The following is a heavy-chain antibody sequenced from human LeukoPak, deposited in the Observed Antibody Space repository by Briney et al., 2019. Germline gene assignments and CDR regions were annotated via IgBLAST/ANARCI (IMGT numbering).Heavy chain of an antibody. D-gene: IGHD1-26*01. J-gene: IGHJ4*02. CDR1: GFTFSSYS. CDR3: ARDTGGSYAYFDY. Sequence: GGSLRPSCAASGFTFSSYSMNWVRQAPGKGLEWVSYISSSSSTIYYADSVKGRFTISRDNAKNSLYLQMNSLRAEDTAVYYCARDTGGSYAYFDYWGQGTLVTVSS. CDR2: ISSSSSTI. V-gene: IGHV3-48*04.